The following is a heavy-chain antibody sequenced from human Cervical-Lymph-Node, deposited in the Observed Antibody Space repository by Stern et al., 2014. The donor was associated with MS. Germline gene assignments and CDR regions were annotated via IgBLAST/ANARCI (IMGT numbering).Heavy chain of an antibody. CDR1: GFTFSHYS. V-gene: IGHV3-21*01. J-gene: IGHJ4*02. D-gene: IGHD4-17*01. Sequence: EMQLVESGGGLVKLGESLRLSCDASGFTFSHYSINWVRQAPGKGLEWISSISNNSTHTYYADSVEGRFTISRDSAKDSVSLHMVSLRAEDTAVYYCARARVGDYARSPHLDSWGQGTLVTVSS. CDR2: ISNNSTHT. CDR3: ARARVGDYARSPHLDS.